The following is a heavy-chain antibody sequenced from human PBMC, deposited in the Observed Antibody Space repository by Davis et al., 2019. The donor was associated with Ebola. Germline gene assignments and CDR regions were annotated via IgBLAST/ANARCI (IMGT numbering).Heavy chain of an antibody. D-gene: IGHD3-16*01. Sequence: GGSLRLSCAASGFTFSSYGMHWVRQAPGKGLEWAAVIWYDGSNKYYADSVKGRFTISRDNSKNTLDFQMNSLRAEDTAVDYCARDVGGWGRRGAVEYWGQGTLVTVAS. J-gene: IGHJ4*02. V-gene: IGHV3-33*01. CDR2: IWYDGSNK. CDR1: GFTFSSYG. CDR3: ARDVGGWGRRGAVEY.